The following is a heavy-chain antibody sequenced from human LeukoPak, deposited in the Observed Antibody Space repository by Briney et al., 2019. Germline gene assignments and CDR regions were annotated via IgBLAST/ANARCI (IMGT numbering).Heavy chain of an antibody. J-gene: IGHJ4*02. D-gene: IGHD2-21*01. V-gene: IGHV1-24*01. CDR1: GYTLTELS. CDR2: FDPEDGET. Sequence: ASVKVSCKVSGYTLTELSMHWVRQAPGKGLEWMGGFDPEDGETIYAQKFQGRVTMTEDTSTDTAYMELSSLRSEDTAVYYRATVPRDPVLLWYWGQGTLVTVSS. CDR3: ATVPRDPVLLWY.